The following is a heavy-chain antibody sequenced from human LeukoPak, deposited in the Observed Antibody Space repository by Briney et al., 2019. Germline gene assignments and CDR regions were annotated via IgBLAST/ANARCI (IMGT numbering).Heavy chain of an antibody. J-gene: IGHJ4*02. CDR1: GFTFSSYA. V-gene: IGHV3-64*01. D-gene: IGHD3-3*01. CDR3: ARFGRFLEWLPGEDY. Sequence: PGGSLRLSCAASGFTFSSYAMHWVRQAPGKGLEYVSAISSNGGSTYYANSVKGRFTISRDNSKNTLYLQMGSLRAEDMAVYYCARFGRFLEWLPGEDYWGQGTLVTVSS. CDR2: ISSNGGST.